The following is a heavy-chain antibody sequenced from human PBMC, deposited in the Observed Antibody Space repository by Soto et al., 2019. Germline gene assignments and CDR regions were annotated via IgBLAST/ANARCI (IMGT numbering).Heavy chain of an antibody. CDR1: GYTFTSYD. CDR2: INPNSGGT. J-gene: IGHJ1*01. V-gene: IGHV1-2*04. D-gene: IGHD6-19*01. CDR3: ARGGPIAVAGTADFQH. Sequence: GASLKVSCKASGYTFTSYDINWVRQATGQGLEWMGWINPNSGGTGYAQKFQGWVTMTRDTSISTAYMELSRLRSDDTAVYYCARGGPIAVAGTADFQHWGQGTLVTVSS.